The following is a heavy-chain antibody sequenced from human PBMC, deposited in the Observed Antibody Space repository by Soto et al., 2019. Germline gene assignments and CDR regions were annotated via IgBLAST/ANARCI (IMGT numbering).Heavy chain of an antibody. CDR2: IYYSGST. CDR3: ARESYYGDYFGGWFDP. J-gene: IGHJ5*02. V-gene: IGHV4-31*03. Sequence: QVQLQESGPGLVKPSRTLSLTCTVSGGSISSGGYYWSWIRQHPGKGLEWIGYIYYSGSTYYNPSLKSRVTISVDTSKNQFSLKLSSVTAADTAVYYCARESYYGDYFGGWFDPWGQGTLVTVSS. CDR1: GGSISSGGYY. D-gene: IGHD4-17*01.